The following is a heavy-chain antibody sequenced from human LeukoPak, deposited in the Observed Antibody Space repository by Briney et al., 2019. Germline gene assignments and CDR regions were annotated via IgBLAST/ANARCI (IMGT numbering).Heavy chain of an antibody. J-gene: IGHJ4*02. D-gene: IGHD3-10*01. CDR1: GFTFSNYA. CDR3: AKDGYGDHAVDS. Sequence: PGGPLRLPCAASGFTFSNYAMHGVRQAPGKGLDGVAIISYDGSNKYYTDSVKGRFTISRDNSKNPLYLQMNSLRAEDTAVYYGAKDGYGDHAVDSWGQGTLVTVSS. CDR2: ISYDGSNK. V-gene: IGHV3-30*18.